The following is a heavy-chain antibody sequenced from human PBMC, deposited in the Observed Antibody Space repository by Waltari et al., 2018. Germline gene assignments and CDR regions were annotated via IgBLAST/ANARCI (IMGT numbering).Heavy chain of an antibody. D-gene: IGHD1-7*01. CDR1: GYSISRGYY. J-gene: IGHJ6*02. V-gene: IGHV4-38-2*02. CDR2: IYHSGST. Sequence: TLSLTCAVSGYSISRGYYWGWIRQPPGKGLEWIGSIYHSGSTYYNPSLKSRVTIAVDTSKNQFSLKLSSVTAADTAVYYCARDPGPKKPKDNGNYWRYYYYGMDVWGQGTTVTVSS. CDR3: ARDPGPKKPKDNGNYWRYYYYGMDV.